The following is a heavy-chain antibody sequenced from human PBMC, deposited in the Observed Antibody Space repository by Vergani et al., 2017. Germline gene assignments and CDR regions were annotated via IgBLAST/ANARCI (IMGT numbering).Heavy chain of an antibody. V-gene: IGHV3-23*04. D-gene: IGHD3-22*01. CDR2: ISGSGGST. J-gene: IGHJ4*02. CDR3: AKFCGYVGYDSSGYCDY. Sequence: EVQLVESGGVVVQPGGSLRLSCAASGFTFDDYTMHWVRQAPGKGLEWVSAISGSGGSTYYADSVKGRFTISRDNSKNTLYLQMNSLRAEDTAVYYCAKFCGYVGYDSSGYCDYWGQGTLVTVSS. CDR1: GFTFDDYT.